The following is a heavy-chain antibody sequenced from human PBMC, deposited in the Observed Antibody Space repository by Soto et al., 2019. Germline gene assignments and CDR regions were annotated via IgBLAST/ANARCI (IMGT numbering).Heavy chain of an antibody. CDR1: GFTFSSYW. V-gene: IGHV3-7*01. Sequence: PGGSLRLSCAASGFTFSSYWMSWVRQAPGKGLEWVANIKQDGSEKYYVDSVKGRFTISRDNAKNSLYLQMNSLRAEDTAVYYCARAGDIVLMVYAPPVGFDYWGQGTLVTVSS. D-gene: IGHD2-8*01. J-gene: IGHJ4*02. CDR3: ARAGDIVLMVYAPPVGFDY. CDR2: IKQDGSEK.